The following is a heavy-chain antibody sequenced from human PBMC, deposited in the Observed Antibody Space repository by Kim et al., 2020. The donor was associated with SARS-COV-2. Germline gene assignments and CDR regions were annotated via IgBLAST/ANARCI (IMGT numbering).Heavy chain of an antibody. V-gene: IGHV3-7*03. CDR3: ARDQDGGYSSGWYRFDY. CDR1: GFTFSSYW. D-gene: IGHD6-19*01. CDR2: IKQDGSEK. J-gene: IGHJ4*02. Sequence: GGSLRLSCAASGFTFSSYWMSWVRQAPGKGLEWVANIKQDGSEKYYVDSVKGRFTISRDNAKNSLYLQMNSLRAEDTAVYYCARDQDGGYSSGWYRFDYWGQGPLVTVSS.